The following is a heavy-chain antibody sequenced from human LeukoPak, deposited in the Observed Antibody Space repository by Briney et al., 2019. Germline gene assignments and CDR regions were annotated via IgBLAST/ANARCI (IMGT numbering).Heavy chain of an antibody. Sequence: KPSETLSLTCAVSGYSISSGYFWVWIRQPPGEGLEWIGSIYHTGATYYNPSLRSPVTISVDTSKNQFSLEVNSVTAADTAVYYCARDLGLTISANWFDPWGQGTLVTVSS. CDR1: GYSISSGYF. V-gene: IGHV4-38-2*02. D-gene: IGHD3-9*01. CDR2: IYHTGAT. CDR3: ARDLGLTISANWFDP. J-gene: IGHJ5*02.